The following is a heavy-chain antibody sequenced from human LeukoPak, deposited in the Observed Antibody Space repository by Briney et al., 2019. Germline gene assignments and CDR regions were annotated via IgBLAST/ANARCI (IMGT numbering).Heavy chain of an antibody. D-gene: IGHD1-26*01. CDR1: GFTFSSYV. Sequence: PGRSLRLSCAASGFTFSSYVMHWVRRAPGKGLEWVAAIWSDGGNTYYADSVKGRFTISRDNSKNTLHLQMSSLRAEDTAVYFCARDVVGATGYFEHWGQGTLATVSS. J-gene: IGHJ4*02. CDR3: ARDVVGATGYFEH. CDR2: IWSDGGNT. V-gene: IGHV3-33*01.